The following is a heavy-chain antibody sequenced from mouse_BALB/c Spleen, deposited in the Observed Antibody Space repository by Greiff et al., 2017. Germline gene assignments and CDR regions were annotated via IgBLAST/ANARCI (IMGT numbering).Heavy chain of an antibody. D-gene: IGHD2-1*01. CDR3: ARSDYGNFPWYFDV. V-gene: IGHV1-77*01. CDR2: IYPGSGNT. CDR1: GYTFTDYY. Sequence: VKLMESGAELARPGASVKLSCKASGYTFTDYYINWVKQRTGQGLEWIGEIYPGSGNTYYNEKFKGKATLTADKSSSTAYMQLSSLTSEDSAVYFCARSDYGNFPWYFDVWGAGTTVTVSS. J-gene: IGHJ1*01.